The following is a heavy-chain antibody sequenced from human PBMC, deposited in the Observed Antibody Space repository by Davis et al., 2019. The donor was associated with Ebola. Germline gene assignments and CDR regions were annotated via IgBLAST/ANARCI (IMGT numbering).Heavy chain of an antibody. J-gene: IGHJ4*02. CDR3: ARLVALYDNSGYAYLDY. CDR2: IYYSGST. D-gene: IGHD3-22*01. V-gene: IGHV4-39*07. CDR1: GGSISSSSYY. Sequence: MPSETLSLTCTVSGGSISSSSYYWGWIRQPPGKGLEWIGSIYYSGSTFYNPSLKSRLSVSVDPSRNQFSLRLSSVTAADTAVYYCARLVALYDNSGYAYLDYWGQGTLVTVSS.